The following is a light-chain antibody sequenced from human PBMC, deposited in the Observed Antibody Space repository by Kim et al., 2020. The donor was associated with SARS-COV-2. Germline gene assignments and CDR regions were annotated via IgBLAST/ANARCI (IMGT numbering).Light chain of an antibody. CDR2: DAS. V-gene: IGKV1-16*02. CDR3: QQYYNRPPT. J-gene: IGKJ2*01. Sequence: DIQMSQSPPSLSASVGDRVTITCRASQGINNNVAWFQQKPGKAPKSLIYDASTLESGVPSKFSGSGSGTDFTLTISGLQPEDIATYYCQQYYNRPPTFGQVIKLEI. CDR1: QGINNN.